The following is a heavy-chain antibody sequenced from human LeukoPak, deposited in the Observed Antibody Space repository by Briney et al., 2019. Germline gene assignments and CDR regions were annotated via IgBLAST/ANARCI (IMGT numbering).Heavy chain of an antibody. Sequence: GGSPRLSCTGSGFTFGDYTVSWVRQAPGKGLEWLCSIKSEIYGGTTNYAASVRGRFTISREDSETIAYLDMDSLKIEDTAVYFCTRGGEVVINRPIDYWGQGTLVTVSS. J-gene: IGHJ4*02. CDR1: GFTFGDYT. CDR2: IKSEIYGGTT. D-gene: IGHD3-22*01. V-gene: IGHV3-49*04. CDR3: TRGGEVVINRPIDY.